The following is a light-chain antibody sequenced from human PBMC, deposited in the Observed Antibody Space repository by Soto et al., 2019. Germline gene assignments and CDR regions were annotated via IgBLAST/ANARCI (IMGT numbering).Light chain of an antibody. V-gene: IGLV2-14*01. J-gene: IGLJ1*01. CDR1: SSDVGGCNY. Sequence: QSALTQPASVSGSPGQSITISCTGTSSDVGGCNYVYWYQQHPGQAPKLMIYDVSNRPSGVSNRFSGSKSGNTASLTISGLQAEDEADYYCNSYTSRSTYVFGTGTKVTVL. CDR2: DVS. CDR3: NSYTSRSTYV.